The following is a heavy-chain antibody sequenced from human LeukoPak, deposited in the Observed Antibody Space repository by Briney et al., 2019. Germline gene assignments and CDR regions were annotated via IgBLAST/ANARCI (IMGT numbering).Heavy chain of an antibody. CDR1: GFTFSGSA. CDR2: ISSSGNTT. J-gene: IGHJ6*03. Sequence: GGSLRLSCTASGFTFSGSAMHWVRQASGKGLEWVSYISSSGNTTYHADSVKGRFTISRDNAKNSLYLQMSSLRAEDTAVYYCAKRRGLELLYYYYMDVWGKGTTVTVSS. D-gene: IGHD1-7*01. V-gene: IGHV3-48*03. CDR3: AKRRGLELLYYYYMDV.